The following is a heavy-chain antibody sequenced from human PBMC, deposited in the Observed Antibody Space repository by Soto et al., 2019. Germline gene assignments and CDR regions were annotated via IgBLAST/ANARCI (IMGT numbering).Heavy chain of an antibody. CDR3: AKDSQELAGRYDFWSGPFDP. Sequence: GGSLRLSCAASGFTFSSYAMSWVRQAPGKGLEWVSAISGSGGSTYYADSVKGRFTISRDNSKNTLYPQMNSLRAEDTAVYYCAKDSQELAGRYDFWSGPFDPWGQGTLVTVSS. CDR1: GFTFSSYA. CDR2: ISGSGGST. J-gene: IGHJ5*02. D-gene: IGHD3-3*01. V-gene: IGHV3-23*01.